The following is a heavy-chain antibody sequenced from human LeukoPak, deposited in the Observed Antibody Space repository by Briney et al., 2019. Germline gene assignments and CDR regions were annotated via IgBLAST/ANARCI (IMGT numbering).Heavy chain of an antibody. Sequence: ASVKVSCKASGYTFTGYYMHWVRQAPGQGVEWMGWISANSGGTNYAQKFQGRGTITRETSISTAYMDLTRLGSDDTAVYYCAREGQGYVYWGQGTLVTVSS. V-gene: IGHV1-2*02. CDR2: ISANSGGT. CDR3: AREGQGYVY. CDR1: GYTFTGYY. J-gene: IGHJ4*02. D-gene: IGHD3-16*01.